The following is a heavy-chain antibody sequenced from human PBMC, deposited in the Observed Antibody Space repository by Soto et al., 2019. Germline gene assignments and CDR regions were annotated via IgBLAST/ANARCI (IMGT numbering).Heavy chain of an antibody. J-gene: IGHJ4*02. Sequence: QVQLVQSGAEVKKPGASVKVSCKPSGYTFTSYGITWVRQAPGQGIEWMGWISAYNSNTNDAQKFQGRVTMTKDTSTSTAYMEQRSLGSDDTAVYYCASGWFGEFVYQFDYWGQGPLVTVSS. D-gene: IGHD3-10*01. V-gene: IGHV1-18*01. CDR1: GYTFTSYG. CDR2: ISAYNSNT. CDR3: ASGWFGEFVYQFDY.